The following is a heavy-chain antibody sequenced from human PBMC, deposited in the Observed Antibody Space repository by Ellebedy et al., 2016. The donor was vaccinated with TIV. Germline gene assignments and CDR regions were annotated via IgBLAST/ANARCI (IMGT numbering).Heavy chain of an antibody. J-gene: IGHJ3*02. CDR3: ANGAYDI. D-gene: IGHD5-24*01. CDR1: GFSFITAW. V-gene: IGHV3-21*01. Sequence: PGGSLRLSCAASGFSFITAWMSWVRQAPGKGLEWVSSITESGGNTYYADSVKGRFTISRDNAKISLYLQMNSLTAADTAVYYCANGAYDIWGQGTMVTVSS. CDR2: ITESGGNT.